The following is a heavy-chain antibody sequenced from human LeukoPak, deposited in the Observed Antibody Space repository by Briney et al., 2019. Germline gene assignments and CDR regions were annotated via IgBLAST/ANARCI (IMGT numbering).Heavy chain of an antibody. Sequence: SETLSLTCAVYGGSFSGYYWSWIRQPPGKGLEWIGEINHSGSTNYNPALKSRVTISVDTSKNQFSLKLSSVTAADTAVYYCARVRDAFDIWGQGTMVTVSS. J-gene: IGHJ3*02. V-gene: IGHV4-34*01. D-gene: IGHD4-17*01. CDR3: ARVRDAFDI. CDR1: GGSFSGYY. CDR2: INHSGST.